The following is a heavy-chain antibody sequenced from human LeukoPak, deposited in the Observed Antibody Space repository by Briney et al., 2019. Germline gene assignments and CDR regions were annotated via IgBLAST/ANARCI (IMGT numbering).Heavy chain of an antibody. V-gene: IGHV1-18*01. CDR1: GYTFSNYG. D-gene: IGHD3/OR15-3a*01. CDR2: ISAYNGNT. J-gene: IGHJ4*02. Sequence: ASVKVSCKASGYTFSNYGISWVRQAPGHGLEWMGWISAYNGNTNYAQKLQDRVTMTTDTSTSTAYMELRSLRSDDTAVYYCARPSQTGFWTAYQGGSCDYWGQGTLVTVSS. CDR3: ARPSQTGFWTAYQGGSCDY.